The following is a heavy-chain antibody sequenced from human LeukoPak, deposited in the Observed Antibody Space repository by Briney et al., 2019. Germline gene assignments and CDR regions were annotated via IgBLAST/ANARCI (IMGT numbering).Heavy chain of an antibody. CDR3: ARPSGATPFKRFDY. Sequence: TSETLSLTCAVYGESFSDYNWTWIRQPPGKGLEWIGEINDSGSTNYNPSLKSRVTISVGTSKNQFSLNLSFVTAADTAVYYCARPSGATPFKRFDYWGQGILVTVSS. D-gene: IGHD1-26*01. J-gene: IGHJ4*02. CDR2: INDSGST. V-gene: IGHV4-34*01. CDR1: GESFSDYN.